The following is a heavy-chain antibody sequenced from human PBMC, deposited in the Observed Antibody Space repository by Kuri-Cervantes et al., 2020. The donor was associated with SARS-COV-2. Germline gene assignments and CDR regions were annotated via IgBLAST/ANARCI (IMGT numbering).Heavy chain of an antibody. D-gene: IGHD1-26*01. CDR3: AKGPVGATGAFDI. J-gene: IGHJ3*02. CDR2: INGDSTVI. Sequence: GGSLRLSCAVSGFSFNDQYMSWIRQAPGKGLEWVSHINGDSTVIEYADSVKGRFIISRDNAKKSLYLQMNSLRAEDTAVYYCAKGPVGATGAFDIWGQGTMVTVSS. V-gene: IGHV3-11*01. CDR1: GFSFNDQY.